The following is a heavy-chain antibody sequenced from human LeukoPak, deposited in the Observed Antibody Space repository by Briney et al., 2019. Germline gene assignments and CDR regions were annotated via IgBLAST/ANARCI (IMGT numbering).Heavy chain of an antibody. CDR2: ISSSSSYI. D-gene: IGHD6-13*01. CDR1: GFTFSSYS. CDR3: ARARSEQQLEDFDY. Sequence: PGGSLRLSCAASGFTFSSYSMNWVRQAPGKGLEWVSSISSSSSYIYYADSVKGRFTISRDNAKNSLYLQINSLRAEDTAVYYCARARSEQQLEDFDYWGQGTLVTVSS. J-gene: IGHJ4*02. V-gene: IGHV3-21*01.